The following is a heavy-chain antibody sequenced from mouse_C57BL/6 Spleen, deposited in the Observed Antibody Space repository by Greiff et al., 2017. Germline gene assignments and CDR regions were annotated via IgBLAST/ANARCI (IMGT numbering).Heavy chain of an antibody. V-gene: IGHV5-15*01. D-gene: IGHD3-3*01. CDR1: GFTFSDYG. CDR2: ISNLAYSI. CDR3: ARQGHYAMDY. Sequence: EVQLVESGGGLVQPGGSLKLSCAASGFTFSDYGMAWVRQAPRKGPEWVAFISNLAYSIYYADTVTGRFTISRENAKNTLYLEMSSLRSEDTAMYYCARQGHYAMDYWGQGTSVTVSS. J-gene: IGHJ4*01.